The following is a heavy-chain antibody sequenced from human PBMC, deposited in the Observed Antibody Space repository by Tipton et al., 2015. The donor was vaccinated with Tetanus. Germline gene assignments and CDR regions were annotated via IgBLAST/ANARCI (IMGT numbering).Heavy chain of an antibody. J-gene: IGHJ4*02. CDR3: ARGEAYGDYPAMYFFDN. D-gene: IGHD4-17*01. CDR2: VYSTATT. Sequence: TLSLTCTVSGGSISSGDYYWSWIRRPPGKGPEWIGYVYSTATTYYNPSLKSRVTISVDTSKNQFSLKLTSVTAADTAVYYCARGEAYGDYPAMYFFDNWGQGTLLTVSP. V-gene: IGHV4-30-4*01. CDR1: GGSISSGDYY.